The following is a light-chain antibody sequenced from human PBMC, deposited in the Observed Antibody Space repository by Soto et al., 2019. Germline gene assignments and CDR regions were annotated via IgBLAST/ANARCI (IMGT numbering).Light chain of an antibody. CDR1: SSDVGGYNY. CDR2: EVS. Sequence: QSALTQPPSASGSPGQSVTISCTGTSSDVGGYNYVSWYQQHPGKAPKLMIYEVSKRPSGVPDRFSGSKSGNTASLTVSGLQAEDEADYYCSSYAGSSNLVFGGGTQLT. V-gene: IGLV2-8*01. CDR3: SSYAGSSNLV. J-gene: IGLJ2*01.